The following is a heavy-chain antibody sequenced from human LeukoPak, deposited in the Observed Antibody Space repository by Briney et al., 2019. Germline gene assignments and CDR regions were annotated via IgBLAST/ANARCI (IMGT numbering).Heavy chain of an antibody. Sequence: GGSLRLPCAASGFIFSTYAMNWVRQAPGKGLEWISGVSNSGVSTNYAASVKGRFTISRDNSKNMLYLQMNGLRAEDTAVYYCAKDWNPSPNWFGPWGQGTLVTVSS. V-gene: IGHV3-23*01. CDR2: VSNSGVST. CDR3: AKDWNPSPNWFGP. D-gene: IGHD1-1*01. J-gene: IGHJ5*02. CDR1: GFIFSTYA.